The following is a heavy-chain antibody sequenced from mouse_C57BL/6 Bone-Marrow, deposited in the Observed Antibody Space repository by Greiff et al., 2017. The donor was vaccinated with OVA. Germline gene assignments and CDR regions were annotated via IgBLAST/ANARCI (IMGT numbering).Heavy chain of an antibody. Sequence: DVKLVESGGGLVKPGGSLKLSCAASGFTFSDYGMHWVRQAPEKGLEWVAYISSGSSTIYYADTVKGRFTISRDNAKNTLFLQMTSLRSEDTAMYYCARGGWLLKDYWGQGTTLTVSS. CDR3: ARGGWLLKDY. CDR1: GFTFSDYG. J-gene: IGHJ2*01. V-gene: IGHV5-17*01. CDR2: ISSGSSTI. D-gene: IGHD2-3*01.